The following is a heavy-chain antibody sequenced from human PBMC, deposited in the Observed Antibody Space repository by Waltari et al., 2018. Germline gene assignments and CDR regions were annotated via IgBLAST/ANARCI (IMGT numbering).Heavy chain of an antibody. J-gene: IGHJ3*02. Sequence: EVQLVESGGGLVQPGRSLRLSCAASGFTFDDYAMHWVRQAPGKGLEWVSGISWNSGSIGYAESVKGRFTISRDNAKNSWYLQMTSLRAEDMALYYCAKGYSGYVSDAFAIWGQGTMVTVSS. CDR3: AKGYSGYVSDAFAI. V-gene: IGHV3-9*03. D-gene: IGHD5-12*01. CDR1: GFTFDDYA. CDR2: ISWNSGSI.